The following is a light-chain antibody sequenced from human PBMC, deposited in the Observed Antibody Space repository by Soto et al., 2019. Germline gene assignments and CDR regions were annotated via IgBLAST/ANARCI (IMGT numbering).Light chain of an antibody. CDR1: QSVSSN. CDR3: QQYHIWPFT. J-gene: IGKJ3*01. V-gene: IGKV3-15*01. CDR2: GAS. Sequence: IVMTQSPSTLSVSPGERATLSCRARQSVSSNLAWYQQKPGQAPRLLIYGASTRATGIPARFSGSGSGTEFTLTISSLQSEDFAVYYCQQYHIWPFTFGPGTKVDIK.